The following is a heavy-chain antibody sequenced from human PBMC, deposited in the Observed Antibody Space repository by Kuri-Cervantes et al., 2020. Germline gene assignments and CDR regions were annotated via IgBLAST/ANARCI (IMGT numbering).Heavy chain of an antibody. CDR2: IYHSGST. CDR3: ARDPGGGSWFDP. Sequence: SCAVSGGSISSSNWWSWVRQPPGKGLEWIGEIYHSGSTNYNPSLKSRVTISVDKPKNQFSLKLSSVTAADTAVYYCARDPGGGSWFDPWGQGTLVTVSS. CDR1: GGSISSSNW. V-gene: IGHV4-4*02. D-gene: IGHD1-26*01. J-gene: IGHJ5*02.